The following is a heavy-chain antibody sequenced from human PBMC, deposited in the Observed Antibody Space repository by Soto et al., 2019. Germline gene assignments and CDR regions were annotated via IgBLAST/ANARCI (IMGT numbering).Heavy chain of an antibody. J-gene: IGHJ4*02. V-gene: IGHV3-23*01. Sequence: GXSLRLSCAASGFTFSSYALSWFRQAPVNGLEWVSAISGSGGSTYYADSVKGRFTISRDNSKNTLYLQMNSPRAEDTAVYYCATTTYYDILTGYSYYFDYWGQGTLVTVSS. D-gene: IGHD3-9*01. CDR1: GFTFSSYA. CDR3: ATTTYYDILTGYSYYFDY. CDR2: ISGSGGST.